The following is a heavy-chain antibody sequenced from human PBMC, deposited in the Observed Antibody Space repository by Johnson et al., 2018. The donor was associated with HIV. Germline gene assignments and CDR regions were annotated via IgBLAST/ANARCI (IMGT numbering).Heavy chain of an antibody. D-gene: IGHD2-2*01. J-gene: IGHJ3*02. CDR1: GFTINNYW. CDR2: ITGSGGST. Sequence: VQLLESGGGLVQPGGSLRLSCAASGFTINNYWMSWVRQAPGKGLEWVSAITGSGGSTYYADSVKGRFTISRDNSKNTLYLQMNSLRAEDTAVYYCARDTASSSTLDAFDIWGQGTMVTVSS. CDR3: ARDTASSSTLDAFDI. V-gene: IGHV3-23*01.